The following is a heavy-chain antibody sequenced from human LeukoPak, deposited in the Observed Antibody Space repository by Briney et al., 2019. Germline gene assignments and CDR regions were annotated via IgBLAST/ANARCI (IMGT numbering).Heavy chain of an antibody. CDR2: ISSSSTYI. CDR3: AKGESYVDTACFDY. CDR1: GFTFSSYS. V-gene: IGHV3-21*04. Sequence: PGGSLRLSCAASGFTFSSYSMNWVRQAPGKGLEWVSSISSSSTYIYYADSLKGRFTISRDNAKHSLYLQMNSLRAEDTALYYCAKGESYVDTACFDYWGQGTLVTVSS. J-gene: IGHJ4*02. D-gene: IGHD5-18*01.